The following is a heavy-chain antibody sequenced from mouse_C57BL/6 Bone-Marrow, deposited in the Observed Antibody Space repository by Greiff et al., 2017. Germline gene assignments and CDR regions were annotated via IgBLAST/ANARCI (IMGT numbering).Heavy chain of an antibody. CDR2: IYPGGGYT. Sequence: QVQLKESGAELVRPGTSVKMSCKASGYTFTNYWIGWAKQRPGHGLEWIGDIYPGGGYTNYNEKFKGKATLTADKSSSTAYMQFSSLTSEDSAIYYCARKGMITTGDYYAMDYWGQGTSVTVSS. J-gene: IGHJ4*01. D-gene: IGHD2-4*01. V-gene: IGHV1-63*01. CDR3: ARKGMITTGDYYAMDY. CDR1: GYTFTNYW.